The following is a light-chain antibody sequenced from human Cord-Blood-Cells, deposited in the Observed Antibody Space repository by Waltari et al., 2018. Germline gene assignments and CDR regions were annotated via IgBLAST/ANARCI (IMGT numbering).Light chain of an antibody. V-gene: IGLV2-23*01. CDR3: CSYAGSSTLV. CDR2: EGS. CDR1: SSDVGSYNL. J-gene: IGLJ3*02. Sequence: QSTLTQHASVSGSPGQPITISCTGTSSDVGSYNLVSSYQQHPGKAPKRMIYEGSKRPSGVSNRFSGSKSGNTASLTIAGLQAGDEADYYCCSYAGSSTLVFGGGTKLTVL.